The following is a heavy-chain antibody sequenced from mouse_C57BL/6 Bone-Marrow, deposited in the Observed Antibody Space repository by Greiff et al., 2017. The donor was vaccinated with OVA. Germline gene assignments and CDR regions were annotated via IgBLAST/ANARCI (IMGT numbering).Heavy chain of an antibody. V-gene: IGHV1-55*01. CDR3: ARGVGWLLRHFAY. D-gene: IGHD2-3*01. CDR2: IYPGSGST. CDR1: GYTFTSYW. J-gene: IGHJ3*01. Sequence: QVQLKQPGAELVKPGASVKMSCKASGYTFTSYWITWVKQRPGQGLEWIGDIYPGSGSTNYNEKFKSKATLTVDTSSSTAYMQLSSLTSEDSAVYYCARGVGWLLRHFAYWGQGTLVTVSA.